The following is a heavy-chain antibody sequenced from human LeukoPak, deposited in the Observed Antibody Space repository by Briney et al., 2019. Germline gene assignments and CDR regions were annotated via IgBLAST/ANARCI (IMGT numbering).Heavy chain of an antibody. CDR2: INPSGGST. V-gene: IGHV1-46*01. D-gene: IGHD6-19*01. CDR1: GYTFTSYY. J-gene: IGHJ4*02. Sequence: ASVKVSCKASGYTFTSYYMHWVRQAPGQGLEWMGIINPSGGSTSYAQKFQGRVTMTRDTSTSTVYMELGSLRSEDTAVYYCARDWSTLRSVGSSGWLFDYWGQGTLVTVSS. CDR3: ARDWSTLRSVGSSGWLFDY.